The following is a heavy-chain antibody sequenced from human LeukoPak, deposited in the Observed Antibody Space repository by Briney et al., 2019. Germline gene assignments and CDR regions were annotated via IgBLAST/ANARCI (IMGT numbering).Heavy chain of an antibody. CDR3: AREKDSSGYYYDY. Sequence: GGSLRLSCAASGFTVSSNYMSWVRQAPGKGLEWVSVIYSGGSTYYADSVKGRFTISRDNPKNTLYLQMNSLRAEDTAVYYCAREKDSSGYYYDYWGQGTLVTVSS. CDR2: IYSGGST. J-gene: IGHJ4*02. V-gene: IGHV3-66*01. D-gene: IGHD3-22*01. CDR1: GFTVSSNY.